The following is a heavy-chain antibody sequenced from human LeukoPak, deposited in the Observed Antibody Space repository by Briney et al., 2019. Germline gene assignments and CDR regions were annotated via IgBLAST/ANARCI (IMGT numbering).Heavy chain of an antibody. J-gene: IGHJ4*02. D-gene: IGHD3-10*01. CDR1: GCSISSGDYY. CDR2: IYYSGST. CDR3: ASITMVRGAYAQIDD. V-gene: IGHV4-30-4*01. Sequence: SQTLSLTCTVSGCSISSGDYYWSWIRQPPGKGLEWIGYIYYSGSTYYNPSLRSRVAMSVDTSKNQFSLKLSSVTAADTAVYYCASITMVRGAYAQIDDWGQGTLVTVSS.